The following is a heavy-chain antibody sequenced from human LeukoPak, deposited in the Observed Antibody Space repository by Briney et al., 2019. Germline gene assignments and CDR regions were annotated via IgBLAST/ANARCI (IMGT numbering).Heavy chain of an antibody. CDR1: GFNFNDYY. J-gene: IGHJ5*02. Sequence: GGSLRLSCAASGFNFNDYYMSWIRQAPGKGLEWVSYITTGRTLSYADSVKGRFTISRDNAKNSLFLQMKSLRVEDTAVYYCARVVYSRSTVGFDPWGQGTLVTVSS. CDR2: ITTGRTL. D-gene: IGHD1-26*01. V-gene: IGHV3-11*04. CDR3: ARVVYSRSTVGFDP.